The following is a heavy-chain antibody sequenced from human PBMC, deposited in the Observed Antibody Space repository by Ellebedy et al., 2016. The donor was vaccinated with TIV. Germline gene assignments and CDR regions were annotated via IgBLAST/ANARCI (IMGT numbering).Heavy chain of an antibody. V-gene: IGHV1-18*01. CDR1: GYTFSSYG. CDR3: ARALNYFDY. CDR2: ISAYNGNT. Sequence: ASVKVSCKASGYTFSSYGISWVRQAPGQGLEWMGWISAYNGNTDYAQNLQGRVTMTTDSSTSTAYMELRSLRSEDTAVYYCARALNYFDYWGQGTLVTVSS. J-gene: IGHJ4*02.